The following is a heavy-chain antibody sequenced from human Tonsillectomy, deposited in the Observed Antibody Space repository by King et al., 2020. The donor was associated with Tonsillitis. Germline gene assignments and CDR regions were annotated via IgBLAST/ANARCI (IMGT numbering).Heavy chain of an antibody. D-gene: IGHD6-13*01. CDR3: ARDWAAAANWFDP. CDR1: GFTFSDYY. V-gene: IGHV3-11*05. J-gene: IGHJ5*02. CDR2: ISSSTIYT. Sequence: VQLVESGGGLVKPGGSLRLSCAASGFTFSDYYMSWIRQAPGKGLEWVSYISSSTIYTNYADSVKGRFTISRDNAKNSLYLQMNSLRAEDTAVYYCARDWAAAANWFDPWGQGTLVTVSS.